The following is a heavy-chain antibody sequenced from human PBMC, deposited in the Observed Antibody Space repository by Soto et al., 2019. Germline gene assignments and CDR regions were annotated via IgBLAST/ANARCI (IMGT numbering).Heavy chain of an antibody. CDR2: SSDVGGNT. Sequence: EVQLLESGGGLVQPGGSLRLSCAASGFSFNTYAMSWVRQAPGKGLEWVSSSSDVGGNTYYADSVKGRFTVSRDNSKNTLYLQMNSLRAEDTAVYYCAKDPWRQTGYFDYWGQGTLVTVSS. V-gene: IGHV3-23*01. D-gene: IGHD1-1*01. J-gene: IGHJ4*02. CDR3: AKDPWRQTGYFDY. CDR1: GFSFNTYA.